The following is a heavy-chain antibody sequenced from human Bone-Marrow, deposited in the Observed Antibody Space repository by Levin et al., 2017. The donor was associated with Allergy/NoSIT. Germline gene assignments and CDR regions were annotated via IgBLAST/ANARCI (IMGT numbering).Heavy chain of an antibody. CDR3: AGRRY. V-gene: IGHV3-49*03. CDR2: IRNSSYGGTS. CDR1: GFRFGDSA. J-gene: IGHJ4*02. Sequence: QTLSLTCAASGFRFGDSAITWFRQVPGKGLEWVGFIRNSSYGGTSRYAASVQGRFTFSRDDSKSIAYLQMNSLKTDDTGVYYCAGRRYWGQGTLVTVSS. D-gene: IGHD1-14*01.